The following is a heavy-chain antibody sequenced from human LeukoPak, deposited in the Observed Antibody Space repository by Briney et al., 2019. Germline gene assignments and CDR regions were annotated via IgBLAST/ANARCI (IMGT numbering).Heavy chain of an antibody. CDR1: GFTFSSYS. CDR2: ISSSSSYI. J-gene: IGHJ6*02. V-gene: IGHV3-21*01. CDR3: ARAIIVGATSIGTPNYYYYYGMDV. Sequence: AGGSLRLSCAASGFTFSSYSMNWVRQAPGKGLEWVSSISSSSSYIYYADSVKGRFTISRDNAKNSLYLQMNSLRAEDTAVYYCARAIIVGATSIGTPNYYYYYGMDVWGQGTTVTVSS. D-gene: IGHD1-26*01.